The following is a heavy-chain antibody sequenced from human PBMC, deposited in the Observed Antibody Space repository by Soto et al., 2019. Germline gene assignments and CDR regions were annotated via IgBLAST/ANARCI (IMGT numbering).Heavy chain of an antibody. CDR2: ISYDGSNK. CDR1: GFTFSSYG. Sequence: QVQLVESGGGVVQPGRSLRLSCAASGFTFSSYGTHWVRQAPGKGLEWVAVISYDGSNKYYADSVKGRFTISRDNSKNTLYLQMNSLRAEDTAVYYCAKGYCSSTSCYADNWFDPWGQGTLVTVSS. CDR3: AKGYCSSTSCYADNWFDP. V-gene: IGHV3-30*18. J-gene: IGHJ5*02. D-gene: IGHD2-2*01.